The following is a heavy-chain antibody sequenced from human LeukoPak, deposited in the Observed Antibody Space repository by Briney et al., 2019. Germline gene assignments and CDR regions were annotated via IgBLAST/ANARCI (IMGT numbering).Heavy chain of an antibody. CDR3: ARAGLTGAYYYYYYGMDV. CDR1: GYTFTSYD. CDR2: TNPNSGNT. J-gene: IGHJ6*02. V-gene: IGHV1-8*01. D-gene: IGHD7-27*01. Sequence: ASVKVSRKASGYTFTSYDINWVRQATGQGLEWMGWTNPNSGNTGYAQKFQGRVTMTRNTSISTAYMELSSLRSEDTAVYYCARAGLTGAYYYYYYGMDVWGQGTTVTVSS.